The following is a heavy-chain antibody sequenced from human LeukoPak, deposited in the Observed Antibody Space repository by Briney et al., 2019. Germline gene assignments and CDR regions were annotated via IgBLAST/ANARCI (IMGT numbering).Heavy chain of an antibody. J-gene: IGHJ6*02. Sequence: GGSLRLSCAASGFTFDDYAMHWVRQAPGKGLEWVSGISWNSDNIDYADSVKGRFTISRDNAKNSLYLQMNSLRAEDTAVYYCSRVGGAILLVGEDGMDVWGQGTTVTVSS. CDR1: GFTFDDYA. V-gene: IGHV3-9*01. CDR3: SRVGGAILLVGEDGMDV. D-gene: IGHD2-15*01. CDR2: ISWNSDNI.